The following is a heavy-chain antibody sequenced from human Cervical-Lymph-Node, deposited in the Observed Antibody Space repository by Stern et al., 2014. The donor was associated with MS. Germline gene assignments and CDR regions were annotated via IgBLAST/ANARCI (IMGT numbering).Heavy chain of an antibody. CDR1: GHTFTHYG. Sequence: VELVESGAEVKKPGASVKVSCKASGHTFTHYGISWVRQAPGQGLEWMGWISAYNGNTTYAQKLQGRVTMTTDTSTSTAYMELRSLRSDDTAVYYCARDPSYALGATNWFDPWGQGTLVTVSS. J-gene: IGHJ5*02. CDR3: ARDPSYALGATNWFDP. D-gene: IGHD1-26*01. CDR2: ISAYNGNT. V-gene: IGHV1-18*01.